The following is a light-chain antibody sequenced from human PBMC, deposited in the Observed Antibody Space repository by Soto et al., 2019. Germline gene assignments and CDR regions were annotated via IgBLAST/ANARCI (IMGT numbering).Light chain of an antibody. CDR2: KAS. CDR1: QTISSW. J-gene: IGKJ1*01. Sequence: DIQMTQSPSTLSGSVGDRVTITYRASQTISSWLAWYQQKPGKAPKLLIYKASTLKSGVPSRFSGSGSGTEFTLTISSMQPDDFATFYCQQYNGYSRTFGQGTKVDIK. CDR3: QQYNGYSRT. V-gene: IGKV1-5*03.